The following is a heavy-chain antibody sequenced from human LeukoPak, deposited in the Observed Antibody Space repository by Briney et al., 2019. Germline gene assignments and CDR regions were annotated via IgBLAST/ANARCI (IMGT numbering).Heavy chain of an antibody. CDR1: GGSISSYY. CDR3: ARPNYGRSGVGFDY. CDR2: IYYSGST. V-gene: IGHV4-59*08. Sequence: SETLSLTCTVSGGSISSYYWSWIRQPPGKGLEWIGYIYYSGSTNYNPSLKSRVTISVDTSKNQFSLKLSSVTAADTAVYYCARPNYGRSGVGFDYWGQGTLVTVSS. D-gene: IGHD3-22*01. J-gene: IGHJ4*02.